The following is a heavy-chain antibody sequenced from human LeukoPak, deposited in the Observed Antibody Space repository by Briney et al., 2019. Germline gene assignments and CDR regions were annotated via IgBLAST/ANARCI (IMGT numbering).Heavy chain of an antibody. D-gene: IGHD6-13*01. Sequence: GGSLRLSCAASGFTFSDYYMSWIRQAPGKGLEWVSYISSSGSTIYYADSVKGRFTNSRDNAKNSLYLQMNSLRAEDTAVYYCARSQIAAAAPQTLYYYYYGMDVWGQGTTVTVSS. J-gene: IGHJ6*02. CDR3: ARSQIAAAAPQTLYYYYYGMDV. V-gene: IGHV3-11*01. CDR1: GFTFSDYY. CDR2: ISSSGSTI.